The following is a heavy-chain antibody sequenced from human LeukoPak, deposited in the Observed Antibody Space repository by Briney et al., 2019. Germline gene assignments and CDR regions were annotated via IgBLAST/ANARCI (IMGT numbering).Heavy chain of an antibody. D-gene: IGHD3-22*01. Sequence: GGSLRLSCTASGFTFTSFAMTWVRQSPGKGLEWVSSINGYGSGTYYADSVRGRFTISRDNSENMVFLQMTSLRAEDTAVYYCAKEELVDYYDRSGYYPDVFDVWGQGTMVIVSS. V-gene: IGHV3-23*01. CDR2: INGYGSGT. CDR3: AKEELVDYYDRSGYYPDVFDV. CDR1: GFTFTSFA. J-gene: IGHJ3*01.